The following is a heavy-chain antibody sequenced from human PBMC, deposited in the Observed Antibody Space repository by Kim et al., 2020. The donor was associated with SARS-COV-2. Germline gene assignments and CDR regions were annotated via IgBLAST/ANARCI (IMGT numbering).Heavy chain of an antibody. Sequence: ASVKVSCKASGYTFTGYYMHWVRQAPGQGLEWMGWINPNSGGTNYAQKFQGRVTMTRDTSISTAYMELSRLRSDDTAVYSCARVPKEIAPDSTLLWFGELLLPHFDYWGQGTLVTVSS. V-gene: IGHV1-2*02. CDR3: ARVPKEIAPDSTLLWFGELLLPHFDY. CDR1: GYTFTGYY. J-gene: IGHJ4*02. D-gene: IGHD3-10*01. CDR2: INPNSGGT.